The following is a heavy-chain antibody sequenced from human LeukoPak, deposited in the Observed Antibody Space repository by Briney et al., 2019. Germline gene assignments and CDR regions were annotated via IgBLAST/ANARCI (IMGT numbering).Heavy chain of an antibody. V-gene: IGHV3-33*06. D-gene: IGHD3-22*01. Sequence: GGSLRLSCAASGFTFSSYGMHWVRQAPGKGLEWVAVIWYVGSNKYYADSVKGRFTISRDNPKNTLYLQMNSLRAEDTAVYCCAKERGGDSSGYDYWGQGTLVTVSS. CDR2: IWYVGSNK. J-gene: IGHJ4*02. CDR1: GFTFSSYG. CDR3: AKERGGDSSGYDY.